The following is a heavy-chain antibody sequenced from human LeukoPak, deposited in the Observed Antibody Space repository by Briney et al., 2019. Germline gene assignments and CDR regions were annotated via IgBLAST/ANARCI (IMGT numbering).Heavy chain of an antibody. J-gene: IGHJ3*02. V-gene: IGHV3-48*03. D-gene: IGHD2-15*01. CDR1: GFTFSSYE. CDR2: ISSSGSTI. Sequence: GGSLRLSCAASGFTFSSYEMNWVRQAPGKGLEWVSYISSSGSTIYYADSVKGRFTISRDNAKNTLYLQMSSLRAEDTAVYYCIRVGAVVYAFDIWGQGTMVTVSS. CDR3: IRVGAVVYAFDI.